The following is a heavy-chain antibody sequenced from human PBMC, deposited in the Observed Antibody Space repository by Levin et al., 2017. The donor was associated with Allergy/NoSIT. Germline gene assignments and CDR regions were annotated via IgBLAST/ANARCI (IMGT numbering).Heavy chain of an antibody. D-gene: IGHD1-26*01. J-gene: IGHJ4*02. CDR2: IRRKVYGATA. V-gene: IGHV3-49*03. CDR1: GFKFGDYA. Sequence: GGSLRLSCTASGFKFGDYAMGWFRQAPGKGLEWVGFIRRKVYGATAEYAASVKGRFIISRDDSKAIAYLQMNSLKTEDTAVYYCSRDTGLSYVTFDYWGQGSLVTVSS. CDR3: SRDTGLSYVTFDY.